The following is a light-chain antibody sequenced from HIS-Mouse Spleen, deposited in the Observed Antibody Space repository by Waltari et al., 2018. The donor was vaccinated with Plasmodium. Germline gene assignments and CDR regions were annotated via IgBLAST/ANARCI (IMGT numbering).Light chain of an antibody. Sequence: SYELTQPSSVSVSPGQTARITCSGDVLAKKYARWFQPKPGQAPVLGIDKDSERPSGSPERFSGSSSGTTVTLTISWAQVEDEADYYCYSAADNNRVFGGGTKLTVL. J-gene: IGLJ3*02. CDR2: KDS. CDR3: YSAADNNRV. CDR1: VLAKKY. V-gene: IGLV3-27*01.